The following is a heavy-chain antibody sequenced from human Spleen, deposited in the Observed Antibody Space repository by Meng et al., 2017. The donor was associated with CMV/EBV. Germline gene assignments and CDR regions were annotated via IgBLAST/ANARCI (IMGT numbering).Heavy chain of an antibody. D-gene: IGHD1-26*01. Sequence: ASVKVSCKASGYTFTGYYMHWVRQAPGQGLEWMGWINPNSGGTNYAQTFQGRVTMTRDTSISTANMELSRLRSDDTAVYYCASRDGSYSFTVTTDAFDIWGQGTMVTVSS. CDR1: GYTFTGYY. V-gene: IGHV1-2*02. CDR3: ASRDGSYSFTVTTDAFDI. CDR2: INPNSGGT. J-gene: IGHJ3*02.